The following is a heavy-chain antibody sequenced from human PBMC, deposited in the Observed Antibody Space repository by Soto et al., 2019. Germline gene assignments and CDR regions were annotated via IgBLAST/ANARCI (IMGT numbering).Heavy chain of an antibody. CDR3: ARDKPLRFLEWSHYYYYYYMDV. CDR1: RGTIGCQS. V-gene: IGHV1-69*04. CDR2: IIPILGIA. D-gene: IGHD3-3*01. Sequence: GAPAEACSKASRGTIGCQSMWWVRQAPGKRVEWMGRIIPILGIANYAQKFQGRVTITADKSTSTAYMELSSLRSEDTAVYYCARDKPLRFLEWSHYYYYYYMDVWGKGTTVTVSS. J-gene: IGHJ6*03.